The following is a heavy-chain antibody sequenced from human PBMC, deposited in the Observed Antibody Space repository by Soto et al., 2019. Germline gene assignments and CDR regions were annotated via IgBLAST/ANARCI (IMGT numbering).Heavy chain of an antibody. CDR2: IIPIFGTA. V-gene: IGHV1-69*12. D-gene: IGHD3-9*01. Sequence: QVQLVQSGAEVKKPGSSVKVSCKASGGTFSSYAISWVRQAPGQGLEWMGGIIPIFGTANYAQKFQGRVTITAHESTSTAYMELSSLRSEDTAVYYCAIRTYYDILTGYSGGMDVWGQGTTVTVSS. J-gene: IGHJ6*02. CDR1: GGTFSSYA. CDR3: AIRTYYDILTGYSGGMDV.